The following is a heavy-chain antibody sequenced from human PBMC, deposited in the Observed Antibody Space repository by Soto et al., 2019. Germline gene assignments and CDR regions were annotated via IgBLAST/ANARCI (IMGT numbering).Heavy chain of an antibody. CDR3: TTRLGYCSGGSCYSAEYFQH. J-gene: IGHJ1*01. Sequence: GGSLRLSCAASGFTFSNAWMSWVRQAPGKGLEWVGRIKSKTDGGTTDYAAPVKGRFTISRDDSKNTLYLQMNSLKTEDTAVYYCTTRLGYCSGGSCYSAEYFQHWGQGTLVTVSS. D-gene: IGHD2-15*01. V-gene: IGHV3-15*01. CDR1: GFTFSNAW. CDR2: IKSKTDGGTT.